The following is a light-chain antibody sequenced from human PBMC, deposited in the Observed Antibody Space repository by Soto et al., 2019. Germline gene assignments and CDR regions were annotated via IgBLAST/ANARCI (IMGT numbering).Light chain of an antibody. Sequence: EIVLTQSPGTLSLSPEERATLSCRASQRVSSGYLAWYQQKPGQTPRRLIYGASGRATGIPDRFSGSGSGTDFTLTISRLEPEDFAVYYCQQYHTSPVTFGQGTKVDIK. CDR2: GAS. CDR3: QQYHTSPVT. CDR1: QRVSSGY. V-gene: IGKV3-20*01. J-gene: IGKJ1*01.